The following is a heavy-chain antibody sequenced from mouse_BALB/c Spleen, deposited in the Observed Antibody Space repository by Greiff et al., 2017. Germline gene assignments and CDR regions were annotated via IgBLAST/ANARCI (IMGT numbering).Heavy chain of an antibody. Sequence: EVQVVESGGGLVQPGGSLKLSCAASGFTFSSYTMSWVRQTPEKRLEWVAYISNGGGSTYYPDTVKGRFTISRDNAKNTLYLQMSSLKSEDTAMYYCARRNYGSSGDYFDYWGQGTTLTVSS. CDR1: GFTFSSYT. J-gene: IGHJ2*01. CDR2: ISNGGGST. D-gene: IGHD1-1*01. V-gene: IGHV5-12-2*01. CDR3: ARRNYGSSGDYFDY.